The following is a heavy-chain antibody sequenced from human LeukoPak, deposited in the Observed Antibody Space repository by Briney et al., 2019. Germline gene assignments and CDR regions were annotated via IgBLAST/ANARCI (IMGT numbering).Heavy chain of an antibody. CDR1: GYTFTSYA. CDR2: IIPIFGTA. CDR3: ARALPDYDFWSGYYTRSYYYYYGMDV. J-gene: IGHJ6*02. Sequence: SVKVSCKASGYTFTSYAISWVRQAPGQGLEWMGGIIPIFGTANYAQKFQGRVTITADESTSTAYMELSSLRSEDTAVYYCARALPDYDFWSGYYTRSYYYYYGMDVWGQGTTVTVSS. V-gene: IGHV1-69*13. D-gene: IGHD3-3*01.